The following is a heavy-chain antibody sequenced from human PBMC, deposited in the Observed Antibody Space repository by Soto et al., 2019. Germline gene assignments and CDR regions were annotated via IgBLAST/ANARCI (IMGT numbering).Heavy chain of an antibody. Sequence: GGSLSLSCAASGFTFDEYTMHWVRLAPGKGLEWVSLISWDGGSTYYADSVEGRFTISRDNSKNSLYLQMNSLRTEDTALYYCAKGLYSSPKPRLPKYSQHRGPTTLVTVSS. CDR1: GFTFDEYT. D-gene: IGHD6-13*01. CDR3: AKGLYSSPKPRLPKYSQH. V-gene: IGHV3-43*01. J-gene: IGHJ1*01. CDR2: ISWDGGST.